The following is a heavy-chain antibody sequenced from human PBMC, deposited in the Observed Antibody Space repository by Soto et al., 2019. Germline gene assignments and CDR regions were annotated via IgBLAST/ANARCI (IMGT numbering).Heavy chain of an antibody. J-gene: IGHJ5*02. CDR2: IIPIFGTA. CDR1: GGTFSSYA. Sequence: ASVKVSCKASGGTFSSYAISWVRQAPGQGLEWMGGIIPIFGTANYAQKFQGRVTITADESTSTAYMELSSLRSEDTAVYYCARDPNRVVIQDGFDPWGQGTLVTVSS. V-gene: IGHV1-69*13. CDR3: ARDPNRVVIQDGFDP. D-gene: IGHD3-3*01.